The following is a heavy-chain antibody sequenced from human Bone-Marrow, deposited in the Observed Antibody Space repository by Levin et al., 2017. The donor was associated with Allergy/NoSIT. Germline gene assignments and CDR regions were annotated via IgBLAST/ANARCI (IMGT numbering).Heavy chain of an antibody. CDR3: TRDGSIVAVTGLLDY. Sequence: GESLKISCKASGYTFTSYGFNWVRQAPGQGLEWMGWISGNNGKTEYSQRLQGRVTMTIDKSTTTVYMELRNLKSDDTAVYYCTRDGSIVAVTGLLDYWGQGTLVTVSS. CDR1: GYTFTSYG. V-gene: IGHV1-18*01. D-gene: IGHD2-21*02. J-gene: IGHJ4*02. CDR2: ISGNNGKT.